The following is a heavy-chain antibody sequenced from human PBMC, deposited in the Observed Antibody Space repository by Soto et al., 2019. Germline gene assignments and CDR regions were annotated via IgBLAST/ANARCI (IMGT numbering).Heavy chain of an antibody. V-gene: IGHV4-39*01. D-gene: IGHD1-1*01. CDR1: GGSISSSSYY. Sequence: ETLSLTCTVSGGSISSSSYYWGWIRQPPGKGLEWIGSIYYSGSTYYNPSLKSRVTISVDTSKNQFSLKLSSVTAADTAVYYCARQVLGRSYYYGMDVWGQGTTVTVSS. CDR2: IYYSGST. CDR3: ARQVLGRSYYYGMDV. J-gene: IGHJ6*02.